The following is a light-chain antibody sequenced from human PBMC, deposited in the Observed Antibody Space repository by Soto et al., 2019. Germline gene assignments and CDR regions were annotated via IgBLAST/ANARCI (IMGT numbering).Light chain of an antibody. CDR3: GAWDSSLHAGV. CDR2: DNN. Sequence: QSVLTQPPSVSAAPGQKVTISCSGSNSNIGKNYVSWYQQFPGTAPKVLIYDNNKRPSGIPDRFSGYKSATSATLVITGLQTGDEADYYCGAWDSSLHAGVFGGGTKLTVL. V-gene: IGLV1-51*01. J-gene: IGLJ2*01. CDR1: NSNIGKNY.